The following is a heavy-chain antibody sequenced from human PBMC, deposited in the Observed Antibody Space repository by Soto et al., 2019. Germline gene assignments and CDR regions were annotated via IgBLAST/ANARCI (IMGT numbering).Heavy chain of an antibody. CDR1: GFTFSSYA. D-gene: IGHD3-9*01. CDR2: ISGSGGST. Sequence: LRLSCAASGFTFSSYAMSWVRQAPGKGLEWVSAISGSGGSTYYADSVKGRFTISRDNSKNTLYLQMNSLRAEDTAVYYCAKDLQKHVFYNWLDPWGPGTMLTVSS. J-gene: IGHJ5*02. CDR3: AKDLQKHVFYNWLDP. V-gene: IGHV3-23*01.